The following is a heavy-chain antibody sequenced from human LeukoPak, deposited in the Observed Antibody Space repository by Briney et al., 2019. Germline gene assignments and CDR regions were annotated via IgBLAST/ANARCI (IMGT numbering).Heavy chain of an antibody. CDR2: ISAYNGNT. D-gene: IGHD3-3*01. J-gene: IGHJ4*02. Sequence: ASVKVSCKASGYTFTSYGISWVRQAPGQGLEWMGWISAYNGNTNYAQKLQGRVTMTTDTSTSTAYMELRSLRSDDTAVYYCARDQTIFGVALTQFDYWGQGTLVTVSS. CDR1: GYTFTSYG. CDR3: ARDQTIFGVALTQFDY. V-gene: IGHV1-18*01.